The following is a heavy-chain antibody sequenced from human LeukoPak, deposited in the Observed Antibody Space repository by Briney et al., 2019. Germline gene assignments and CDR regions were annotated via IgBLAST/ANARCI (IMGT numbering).Heavy chain of an antibody. V-gene: IGHV3-21*01. Sequence: GGSLRLSCAASGFTFSSYSMNWVRQAPGKGLEWVSSISSSSSYIYYADSVKGRFTISRDNAKNSLYLQMNSLRAEDTAVYYCARVVGVRAFDIWGQGTMVTVSS. CDR3: ARVVGVRAFDI. D-gene: IGHD3-10*01. J-gene: IGHJ3*02. CDR2: ISSSSSYI. CDR1: GFTFSSYS.